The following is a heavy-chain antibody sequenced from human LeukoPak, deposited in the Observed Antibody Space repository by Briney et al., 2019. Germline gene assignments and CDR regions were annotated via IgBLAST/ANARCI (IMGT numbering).Heavy chain of an antibody. CDR3: ARAAITIFGVTTFDP. J-gene: IGHJ5*02. D-gene: IGHD3-3*01. V-gene: IGHV4-34*01. CDR1: GRSFSGYY. CDR2: IYYSGST. Sequence: PSETLSLTCAVYGRSFSGYYWSWIRQPPGKGLEWIGSIYYSGSTYYNPSLKSRVTISVDTSKNQFSLKLSSVTAADTAVYYCARAAITIFGVTTFDPWGQGTLVTVSS.